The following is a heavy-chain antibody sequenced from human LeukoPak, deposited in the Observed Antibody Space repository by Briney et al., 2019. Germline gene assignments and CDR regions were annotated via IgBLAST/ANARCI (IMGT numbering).Heavy chain of an antibody. Sequence: PSQTLSLTCTVSGGSISSGGYYWSWIRQPPGKGLEWIGEINHSGSTNYNPSLKSRVTISVDTSKNQFSLKLSSVTAADTAVYYCARRITIFGVVRLSDWFDSWGQGTLVTVSS. CDR1: GGSISSGGYY. D-gene: IGHD3-3*01. CDR3: ARRITIFGVVRLSDWFDS. CDR2: INHSGST. V-gene: IGHV4-30-2*01. J-gene: IGHJ5*01.